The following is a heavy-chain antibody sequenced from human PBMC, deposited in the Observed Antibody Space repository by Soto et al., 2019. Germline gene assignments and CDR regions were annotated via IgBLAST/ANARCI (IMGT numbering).Heavy chain of an antibody. CDR1: GFAFISYA. V-gene: IGHV3-30-3*01. D-gene: IGHD2-15*01. Sequence: GSLRLSCAASGFAFISYAIHFGRQSAFKGLEWVAVISYDGSNKYYADSVKGRFTISRDNSKNTLYLQMNSLRAEDTAVYYCARDGKAASSTYYYYGMDVWGQGTTVTVSS. CDR2: ISYDGSNK. CDR3: ARDGKAASSTYYYYGMDV. J-gene: IGHJ6*02.